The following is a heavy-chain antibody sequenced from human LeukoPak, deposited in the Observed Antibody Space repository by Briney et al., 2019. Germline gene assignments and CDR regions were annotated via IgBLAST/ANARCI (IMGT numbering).Heavy chain of an antibody. V-gene: IGHV1-3*01. Sequence: ASVKVSCKASGYTFTSYAMHWVRQAPGQRLEWMGWINAGNGNTKYSQKLQGRVTMTTDTSTSTAYMELRSLRSDDTAVYYCARPNYDFWSGVLNWFDPWGQGTLVTVSS. D-gene: IGHD3-3*01. J-gene: IGHJ5*02. CDR2: INAGNGNT. CDR1: GYTFTSYA. CDR3: ARPNYDFWSGVLNWFDP.